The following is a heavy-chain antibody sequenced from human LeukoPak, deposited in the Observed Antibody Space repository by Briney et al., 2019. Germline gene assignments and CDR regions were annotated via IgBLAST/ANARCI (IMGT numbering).Heavy chain of an antibody. Sequence: QSGGSLRLSCAASGFTFSSYGMNWVRQAPGKGLEWVSAISGSGGSPYYADSVKGRFTISRDSSKNTLYLQMNSLRAEDTAGYYCAKTYSSSRAHYYYYYYMDVWGKGTTVTISS. D-gene: IGHD6-13*01. CDR2: ISGSGGSP. CDR3: AKTYSSSRAHYYYYYYMDV. V-gene: IGHV3-23*01. CDR1: GFTFSSYG. J-gene: IGHJ6*03.